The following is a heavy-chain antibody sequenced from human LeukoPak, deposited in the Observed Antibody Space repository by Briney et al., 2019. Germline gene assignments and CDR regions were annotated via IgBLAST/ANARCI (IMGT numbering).Heavy chain of an antibody. CDR3: ARDYLLHGFDP. D-gene: IGHD2/OR15-2a*01. V-gene: IGHV4-59*01. J-gene: IGHJ5*02. CDR2: IYYSGSS. Sequence: SETLSLTCNVSGGSISGYHWSWIRQPPGKGLEWLGYIYYSGSSNYNPSLKSRVTISADTSKNQFSLKLSSVTAADTAVYYCARDYLLHGFDPWGQGTLVTVSS. CDR1: GGSISGYH.